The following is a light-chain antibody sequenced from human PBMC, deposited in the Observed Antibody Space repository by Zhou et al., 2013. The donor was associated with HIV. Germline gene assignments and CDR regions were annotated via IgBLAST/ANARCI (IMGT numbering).Light chain of an antibody. CDR2: KAS. V-gene: IGKV1-5*03. CDR3: QQLNSYPLT. Sequence: DIQMTQSPSTLSASVGDRVTIACRASQSISNWLAWYQQRPGKAPKLLIYKASTLEGGAPLRFSGSRSGTLFTLTINNLQPEDFATYSCQQLNSYPLTFGGGTKVEI. J-gene: IGKJ4*01. CDR1: QSISNW.